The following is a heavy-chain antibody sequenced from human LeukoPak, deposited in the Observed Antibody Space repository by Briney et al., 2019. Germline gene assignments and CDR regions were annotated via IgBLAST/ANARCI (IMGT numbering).Heavy chain of an antibody. Sequence: GGSLRLSCAASGFTFSGDAMSWVRQAPGKGLGWVSAISGSGGITYYADSVKGRFTISRDNSKNTLYLQMNSLRAEDTAVYYCAKYRRFLEWEDTCYYYYYGMDVWGQGTTVTVSS. CDR2: ISGSGGIT. D-gene: IGHD3-3*01. CDR1: GFTFSGDA. J-gene: IGHJ6*02. V-gene: IGHV3-23*01. CDR3: AKYRRFLEWEDTCYYYYYGMDV.